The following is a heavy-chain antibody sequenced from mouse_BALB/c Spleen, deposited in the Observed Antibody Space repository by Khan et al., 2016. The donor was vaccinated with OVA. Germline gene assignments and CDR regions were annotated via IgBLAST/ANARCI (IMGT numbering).Heavy chain of an antibody. Sequence: EVQLVESGPGLVKPSQSLSLTCTVTGYSITSDYAWNWIRQFPGNKLEWLGYISYSGNTKYNPSLKSRISITRHTSKHQFFLQLNFVTIEDTATYYWARIQGGDFDYWGQGTTLTVSS. D-gene: IGHD3-2*02. J-gene: IGHJ2*01. V-gene: IGHV3-2*02. CDR1: GYSITSDYA. CDR3: ARIQGGDFDY. CDR2: ISYSGNT.